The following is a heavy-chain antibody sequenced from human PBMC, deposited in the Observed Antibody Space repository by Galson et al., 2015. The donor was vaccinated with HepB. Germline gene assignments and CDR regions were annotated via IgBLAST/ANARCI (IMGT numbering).Heavy chain of an antibody. J-gene: IGHJ4*02. CDR3: AKNADYYGSGSYEDYFDY. CDR2: ISGSGGST. Sequence: SLRLSCAASGFTFSSYAMSWVRQAPGKGLEWVSAISGSGGSTYYADSVKGRFTISRDNSKNTLYLQMNSLRAEDTAVYYCAKNADYYGSGSYEDYFDYWGQGTLVTVSS. CDR1: GFTFSSYA. V-gene: IGHV3-23*01. D-gene: IGHD3-10*01.